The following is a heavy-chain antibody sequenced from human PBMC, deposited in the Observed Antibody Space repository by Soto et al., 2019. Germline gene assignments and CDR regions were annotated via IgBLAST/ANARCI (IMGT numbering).Heavy chain of an antibody. V-gene: IGHV5-51*01. J-gene: IGHJ4*02. D-gene: IGHD6-19*01. CDR1: GYSFHTYW. Sequence: GESLKISCKASGYSFHTYWIGWVRQMPGKGLEWMGIIYPGDSDTRYSPSFRGQVTVSADKSISTAYLQWSSLKASDTAIYYCARPDSSGWWQYWGQGTLVTVSS. CDR3: ARPDSSGWWQY. CDR2: IYPGDSDT.